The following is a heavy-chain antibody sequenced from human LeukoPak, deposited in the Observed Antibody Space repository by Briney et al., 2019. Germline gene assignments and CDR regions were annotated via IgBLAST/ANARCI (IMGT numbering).Heavy chain of an antibody. J-gene: IGHJ3*02. CDR2: IYYSGST. CDR3: ARDSPPYYYDSSGPTDAFDI. Sequence: SETLSLTCTVSGGSISSYYWSWIRQPPGKGLEWIGYIYYSGSTNYNPSLKSRVTISVDTSKNQFSLKLSSVTAADTAVYYCARDSPPYYYDSSGPTDAFDIWGQGTMVTVSS. CDR1: GGSISSYY. D-gene: IGHD3-22*01. V-gene: IGHV4-59*12.